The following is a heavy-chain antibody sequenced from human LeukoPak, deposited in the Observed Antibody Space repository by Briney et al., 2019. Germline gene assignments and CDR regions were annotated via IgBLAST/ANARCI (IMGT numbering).Heavy chain of an antibody. CDR2: INPNSGGT. Sequence: ASVKVSCKASGYTFTGYYMHWVRQAPGQGLEWMGWINPNSGGTNYAQKFQGWVTMTRDTSISTAYMELRSLRSDDTAVYYCARDRVVVVPAALNWFDPWGQGTLVTVSS. V-gene: IGHV1-2*04. J-gene: IGHJ5*02. D-gene: IGHD2-2*01. CDR3: ARDRVVVVPAALNWFDP. CDR1: GYTFTGYY.